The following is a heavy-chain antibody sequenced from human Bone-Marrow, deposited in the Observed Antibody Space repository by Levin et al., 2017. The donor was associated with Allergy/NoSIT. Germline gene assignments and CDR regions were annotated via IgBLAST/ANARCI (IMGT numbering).Heavy chain of an antibody. CDR1: GYTFTDYF. J-gene: IGHJ3*02. Sequence: ASVKVSCKASGYTFTDYFIHWVRLAPGHGLEWMGWINPNSGDTDSAQNFQDRVTMTRDTSISTAYMELSSLTSNDTALYYCARISSAAFDIWGQGTVVTVSS. V-gene: IGHV1-2*02. CDR2: INPNSGDT. CDR3: ARISSAAFDI. D-gene: IGHD6-19*01.